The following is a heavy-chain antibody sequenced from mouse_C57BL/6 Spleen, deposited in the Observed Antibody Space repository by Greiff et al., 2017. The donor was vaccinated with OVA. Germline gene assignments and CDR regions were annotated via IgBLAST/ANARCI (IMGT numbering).Heavy chain of an antibody. CDR2: INPNNGGT. CDR3: ARSPYDYGYYYAMDY. D-gene: IGHD2-4*01. CDR1: GYTFTDYN. J-gene: IGHJ4*01. Sequence: VQLKQSGPELVKPGASVKIPCKASGYTFTDYNMDWVKQSHGKSLEWIGDINPNNGGTIYNQKFKGKATLTVDKSSSTAYMELRSLISEDTAVYYCARSPYDYGYYYAMDYWGQGTSVTVSS. V-gene: IGHV1-18*01.